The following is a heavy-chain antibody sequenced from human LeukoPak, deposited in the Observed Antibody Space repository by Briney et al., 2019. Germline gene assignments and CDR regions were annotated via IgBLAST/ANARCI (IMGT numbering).Heavy chain of an antibody. Sequence: ASVKVSCKASGGTFSSYAISWVRQAPGQGLEWMGRIIPIFGTANYAQKFQGRVTITTDESTSTAYMELSSLRSEDTAVYYCASPNQNPGGGHYFDYWGQGTLVTVSS. CDR3: ASPNQNPGGGHYFDY. J-gene: IGHJ4*02. D-gene: IGHD3-16*01. CDR1: GGTFSSYA. CDR2: IIPIFGTA. V-gene: IGHV1-69*05.